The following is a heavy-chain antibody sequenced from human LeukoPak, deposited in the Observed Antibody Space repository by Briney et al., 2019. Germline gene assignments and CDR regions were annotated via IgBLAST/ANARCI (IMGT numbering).Heavy chain of an antibody. Sequence: SETLSLTCAVYGGSFSGYYWSWIRQPPGKGLEWIGEINHSGSTNYNPSLKSRVTISVDTSKNQFSLKLSSVTAPDTAVYYCARDSYRYGGFDYWGQGTLVTVSS. CDR3: ARDSYRYGGFDY. J-gene: IGHJ4*02. V-gene: IGHV4-34*01. CDR2: INHSGST. CDR1: GGSFSGYY. D-gene: IGHD3-10*01.